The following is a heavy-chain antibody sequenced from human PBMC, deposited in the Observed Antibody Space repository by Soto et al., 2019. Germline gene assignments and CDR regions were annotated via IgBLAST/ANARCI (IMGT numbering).Heavy chain of an antibody. Sequence: QVQLQESGPGLVKPSGTLSLTCAVSSGSISSSNWWSWVRQPPGKGLEWIGEIYHSGSTNYNPSLKSRITISVDKSKNPFSLKLSSVTAADTAVYYCARKGTYYDFWSAPFDPWGQGTLVTVSS. D-gene: IGHD3-3*01. J-gene: IGHJ5*02. V-gene: IGHV4-4*02. CDR2: IYHSGST. CDR1: SGSISSSNW. CDR3: ARKGTYYDFWSAPFDP.